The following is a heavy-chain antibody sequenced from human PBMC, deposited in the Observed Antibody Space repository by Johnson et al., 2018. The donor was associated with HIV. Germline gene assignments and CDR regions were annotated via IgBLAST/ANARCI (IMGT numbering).Heavy chain of an antibody. CDR3: ARQPDNFWSSDAFDI. V-gene: IGHV3-11*04. D-gene: IGHD3-3*01. Sequence: QMLLVESGGGLVKPGGSLRLSCAASGFSFSDYYMSWIRQAPGKGLEWVSYISSSGSTKYYADSVVKGRFPISRDNAKNSVFLQMNSLRVEDTAIYYCARQPDNFWSSDAFDIWGQGTMVTVSS. J-gene: IGHJ3*02. CDR2: ISSSGSTK. CDR1: GFSFSDYY.